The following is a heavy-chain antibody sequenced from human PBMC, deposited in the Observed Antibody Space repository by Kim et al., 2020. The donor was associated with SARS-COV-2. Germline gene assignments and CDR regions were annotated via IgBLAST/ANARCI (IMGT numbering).Heavy chain of an antibody. V-gene: IGHV5-10-1*01. CDR2: IDPSDSYT. Sequence: GESLKISCKGSGYSFTSYWISWVRQMPGKALEWMGRIDPSDSYTNYSPSFQGHVTISADKSISTAYLQWSSLKASDTAMYYCAVSGNSAGDYYYGMDVWGQGTTVTVSS. CDR3: AVSGNSAGDYYYGMDV. J-gene: IGHJ6*02. D-gene: IGHD3-22*01. CDR1: GYSFTSYW.